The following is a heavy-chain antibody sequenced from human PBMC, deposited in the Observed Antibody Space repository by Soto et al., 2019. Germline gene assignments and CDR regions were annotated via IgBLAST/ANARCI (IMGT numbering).Heavy chain of an antibody. D-gene: IGHD3-10*01. CDR1: GVTFSSYA. CDR3: ARAISVRGDDYYYYGMDV. Sequence: VASVKVSCKASGVTFSSYAISWVRQAPGQGLEWMGGIIPIFGTANYAQKFQGRVTITADESTSTAYMELSSLRSEDTAVYYCARAISVRGDDYYYYGMDVWGQGTTVTVSS. J-gene: IGHJ6*02. V-gene: IGHV1-69*13. CDR2: IIPIFGTA.